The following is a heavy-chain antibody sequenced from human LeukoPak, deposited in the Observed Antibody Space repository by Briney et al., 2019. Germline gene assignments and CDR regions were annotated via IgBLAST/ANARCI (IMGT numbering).Heavy chain of an antibody. CDR3: ALRGSRFDY. J-gene: IGHJ4*02. D-gene: IGHD3-16*01. V-gene: IGHV3-30*03. Sequence: PGGSLRLSCAASGFTFSSYGMHWVRQAPGKGLEWVAVISYDGSNKYYADSVKGRFTISRDNSKNTLYLQMNSLRAEDTAVYYCALRGSRFDYWGQGTLVTVSS. CDR2: ISYDGSNK. CDR1: GFTFSSYG.